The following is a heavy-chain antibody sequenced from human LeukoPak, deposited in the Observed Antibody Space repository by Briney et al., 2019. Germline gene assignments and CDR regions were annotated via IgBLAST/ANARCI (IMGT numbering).Heavy chain of an antibody. D-gene: IGHD3-22*01. CDR2: ISYDGSNK. CDR1: GFTFSSYA. CDR3: ARDGRDYYDSSGFV. J-gene: IGHJ4*02. Sequence: GGSLRLSCAASGFTFSSYAMHWVRQAPGKGLEWVAVISYDGSNKYYADSVKGRFTISRDNSKNTLYLQMNSLRAEDTAVYYCARDGRDYYDSSGFVWGQGTLVTVSS. V-gene: IGHV3-30-3*01.